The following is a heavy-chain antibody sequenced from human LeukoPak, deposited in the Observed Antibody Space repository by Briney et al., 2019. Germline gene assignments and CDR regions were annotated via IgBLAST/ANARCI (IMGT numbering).Heavy chain of an antibody. CDR1: GFTVSNAW. Sequence: GGSLRLSCAASGFTVSNAWMNWVRQAPGKGLEWVALIKSKSDGGTTDYAAPVKGRFTISRDDSKSIAYLQMNSLKTEDTAVYYCTRTQWLASFDPWGQGTLVTVSS. V-gene: IGHV3-15*01. J-gene: IGHJ5*02. CDR2: IKSKSDGGTT. D-gene: IGHD6-19*01. CDR3: TRTQWLASFDP.